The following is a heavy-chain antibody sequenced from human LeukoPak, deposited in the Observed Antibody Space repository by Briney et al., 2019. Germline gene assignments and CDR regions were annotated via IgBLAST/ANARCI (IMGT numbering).Heavy chain of an antibody. CDR1: VFTVSSNY. V-gene: IGHV3-53*01. J-gene: IGHJ4*02. D-gene: IGHD1-26*01. CDR3: ARGGSWNDFDY. Sequence: PGGSLRLSCAASVFTVSSNYMSWVRQAPGKGLEWVSVIYSGDTTYYADSVKGRFTISRDNSKNTLYLQMSSLRAEDTAVYYCARGGSWNDFDYWGQGTLVTVSS. CDR2: IYSGDTT.